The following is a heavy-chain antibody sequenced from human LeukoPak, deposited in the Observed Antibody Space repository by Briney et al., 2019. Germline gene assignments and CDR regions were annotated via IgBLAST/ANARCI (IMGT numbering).Heavy chain of an antibody. CDR1: GSTFSSYA. J-gene: IGHJ4*02. D-gene: IGHD6-13*01. V-gene: IGHV3-23*01. CDR3: AQFKFGSSSWCDY. Sequence: PGGSLRLSCAASGSTFSSYAMSWVRQAPGMGLEWVSAISRSGGGTYYADSVRGRFTISRDNAKNSLYLQLNSLRAEDTAVYYAAQFKFGSSSWCDYWGQGTLV. CDR2: ISRSGGGT.